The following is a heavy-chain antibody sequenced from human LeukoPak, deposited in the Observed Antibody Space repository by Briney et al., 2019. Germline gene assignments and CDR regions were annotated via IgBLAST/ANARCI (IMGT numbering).Heavy chain of an antibody. V-gene: IGHV1-18*01. Sequence: ASVKVPCKASGYTFTSYGISWVRQAPGQGLEWMGWISAYNGNTNYAQKLQGRVTMTTDTSTSTAYMELRSLRSDDTAVYYCARDLDQLPTSMHYYYGMDVWGQGTTVTVSS. CDR3: ARDLDQLPTSMHYYYGMDV. J-gene: IGHJ6*02. D-gene: IGHD2-2*01. CDR2: ISAYNGNT. CDR1: GYTFTSYG.